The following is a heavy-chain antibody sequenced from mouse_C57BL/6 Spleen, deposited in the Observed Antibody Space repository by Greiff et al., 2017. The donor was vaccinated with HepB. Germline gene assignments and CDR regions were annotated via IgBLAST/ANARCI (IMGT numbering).Heavy chain of an antibody. CDR2: IDPNSGGT. V-gene: IGHV1-72*01. D-gene: IGHD1-1*01. J-gene: IGHJ2*01. CDR3: ARDNSHGSSYDY. CDR1: GYTFTSSW. Sequence: QVQLQQPGAELVKPGASVKLSCKASGYTFTSSWMHWVKQRPGRGLEWIGRIDPNSGGTKYNAKFKSKATLTVDKPSSTANMQLSSLTSGDSAVYYCARDNSHGSSYDYGGKGTTLTVSS.